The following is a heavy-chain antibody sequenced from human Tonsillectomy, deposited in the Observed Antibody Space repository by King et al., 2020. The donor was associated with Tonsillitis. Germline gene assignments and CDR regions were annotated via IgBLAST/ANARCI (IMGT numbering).Heavy chain of an antibody. CDR2: MYRSGTI. CDR3: ARYVSGSFDY. V-gene: IGHV4-39*01. Sequence: QLQESGPGVVKPSETLSLTCTVSGGSISSSDHYWAWIRQPPGKGLEWIGYMYRSGTIFYNPSLKSRITISGGTSANRFSLKLSSVTAADTALYFCARYVSGSFDYWGQGALVTVSS. D-gene: IGHD1-26*01. J-gene: IGHJ4*02. CDR1: GGSISSSDHY.